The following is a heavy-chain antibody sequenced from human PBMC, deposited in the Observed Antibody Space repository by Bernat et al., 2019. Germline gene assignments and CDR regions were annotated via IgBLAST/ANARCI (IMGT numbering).Heavy chain of an antibody. CDR2: IYSGGST. CDR1: GFTVSSNY. V-gene: IGHV3-66*04. Sequence: EVQLVESGGGLVQPGGSPRLSCAASGFTVSSNYMSWVRQAPGKGLEWVSVIYSGGSTYYADSVKGRFTISRDNSKNTLYLQMNSLRAEDTAVYYCARLRPSSSGYQDPYWYFDLWGRGTLVTVSS. D-gene: IGHD3-22*01. J-gene: IGHJ2*01. CDR3: ARLRPSSSGYQDPYWYFDL.